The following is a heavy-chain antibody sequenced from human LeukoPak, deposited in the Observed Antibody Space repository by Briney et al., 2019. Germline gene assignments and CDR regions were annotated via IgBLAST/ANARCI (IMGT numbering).Heavy chain of an antibody. D-gene: IGHD3-22*01. CDR1: GGSFSGYY. CDR3: ARVRVYHSISPYYYYYGMDV. CDR2: INHSGST. J-gene: IGHJ6*02. V-gene: IGHV4-34*01. Sequence: SETLSLTCAVYGGSFSGYYWSWIRQPPGKGLEWIGEINHSGSTNYNPSLKGRVTISVDTSKNQFSLKLSSVTAADTAVYYCARVRVYHSISPYYYYYGMDVWGQGTTVTVSS.